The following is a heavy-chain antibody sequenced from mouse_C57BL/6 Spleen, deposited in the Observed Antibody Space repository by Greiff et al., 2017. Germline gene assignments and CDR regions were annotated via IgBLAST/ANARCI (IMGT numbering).Heavy chain of an antibody. CDR1: GYTFTDYY. D-gene: IGHD1-1*01. J-gene: IGHJ2*01. Sequence: EVQLQQSGPVLVKPGASVKMSCKASGYTFTDYYMNWVKQSHGKSLEWIGVINPYNGGTSYNQKFKGKATLTVDKSSSTAYMELNSLTSEDSAVYYCARSYGSSPLGYWGQGTTLTVSS. CDR2: INPYNGGT. V-gene: IGHV1-19*01. CDR3: ARSYGSSPLGY.